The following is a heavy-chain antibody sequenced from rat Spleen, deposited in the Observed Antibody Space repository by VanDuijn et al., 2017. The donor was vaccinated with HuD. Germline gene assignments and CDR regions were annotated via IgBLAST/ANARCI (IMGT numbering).Heavy chain of an antibody. V-gene: IGHV5-58*01. CDR2: INPDGGGT. Sequence: EVQLVESDGGLVQPGRSLKLSCVASGFTFSSYWMYWVRQAPGKGLEWVSSINPDGGGTCYPDSVKGRFTISRDNAENTVYLQMNSLRSEDTATYYWANGQLQWWSWYFDFWGQGVMVTVSS. J-gene: IGHJ2*01. D-gene: IGHD1-1*01. CDR3: ANGQLQWWSWYFDF. CDR1: GFTFSSYW.